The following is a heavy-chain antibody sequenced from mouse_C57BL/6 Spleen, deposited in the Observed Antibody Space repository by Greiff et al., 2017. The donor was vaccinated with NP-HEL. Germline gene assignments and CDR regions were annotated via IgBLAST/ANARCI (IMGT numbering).Heavy chain of an antibody. Sequence: VQLQQPGAELVRPGSSVKLSCKASGYTFTSYWMHWVKQRPIQGLEWIGNIDPSDSETHYNQKFKDKATLTVDKSSSTAYMQLSSLKSEDSAVYYCARSPPLITTVVAFDYWGQGTTLTVSS. CDR3: ARSPPLITTVVAFDY. V-gene: IGHV1-52*01. CDR2: IDPSDSET. CDR1: GYTFTSYW. J-gene: IGHJ2*01. D-gene: IGHD1-1*01.